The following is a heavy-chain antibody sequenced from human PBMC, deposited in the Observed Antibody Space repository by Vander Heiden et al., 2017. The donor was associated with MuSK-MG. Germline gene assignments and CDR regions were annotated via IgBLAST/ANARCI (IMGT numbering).Heavy chain of an antibody. CDR3: ARAGYCSSTSCYFGFSYYGMDV. D-gene: IGHD2-2*03. CDR1: GGSFSGYC. CDR2: INHSGST. V-gene: IGHV4-34*01. J-gene: IGHJ6*02. Sequence: QVQLQQWGAGLLKPSETLSLTCAVYGGSFSGYCWSWIRQPPGKGLEWIGEINHSGSTNYNPSLKGRVTISVDTSKNQFSLKLSSVTAADTAVYYCARAGYCSSTSCYFGFSYYGMDVWGQGTTVTVSS.